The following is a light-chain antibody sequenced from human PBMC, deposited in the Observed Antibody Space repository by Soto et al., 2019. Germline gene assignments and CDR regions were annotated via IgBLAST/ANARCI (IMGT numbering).Light chain of an antibody. Sequence: EIVLTQSPGTLSLSPGERATLSCRASQSVSSSYLAWYQQKPGQAPRLLIYGASSRATGIPDRFSGSGSGTDFTLTISRREPEDVAVYYCQQYGSSPVYTFGQGTKLEIK. J-gene: IGKJ2*01. CDR1: QSVSSSY. V-gene: IGKV3-20*01. CDR2: GAS. CDR3: QQYGSSPVYT.